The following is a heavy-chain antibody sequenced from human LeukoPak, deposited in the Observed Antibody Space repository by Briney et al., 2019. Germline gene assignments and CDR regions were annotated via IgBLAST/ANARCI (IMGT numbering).Heavy chain of an antibody. J-gene: IGHJ3*02. CDR1: GFTFSSYA. CDR3: ARDGFDI. CDR2: ISYDGSNK. Sequence: GGSLRLSCAASGFTFSSYAMHWVHQAPGKGLEWVAVISYDGSNKYYADSVKGRFTISRDNSKNTLYLQMNSLRAEDTAVYYCARDGFDIWGQGTMVTVSS. V-gene: IGHV3-30*04.